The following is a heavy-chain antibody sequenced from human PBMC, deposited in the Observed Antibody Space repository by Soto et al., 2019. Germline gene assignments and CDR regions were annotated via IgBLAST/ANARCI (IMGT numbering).Heavy chain of an antibody. CDR2: INAGNGNT. CDR3: ARDGHGGYVSDFDY. D-gene: IGHD5-12*01. Sequence: ASVKVSCKASGYTFTGYAMHWVRQAPGQRLEWMGWINAGNGNTKYSQKLQGRVTITRDTSTSIAYMELSSLRSEDTAVYYCARDGHGGYVSDFDYWGQGTLVTVSS. V-gene: IGHV1-3*01. J-gene: IGHJ4*02. CDR1: GYTFTGYA.